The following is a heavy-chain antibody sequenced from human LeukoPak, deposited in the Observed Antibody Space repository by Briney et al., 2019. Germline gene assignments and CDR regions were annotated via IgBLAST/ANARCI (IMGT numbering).Heavy chain of an antibody. D-gene: IGHD6-19*01. CDR2: TYHSGIT. V-gene: IGHV4-38-2*02. CDR1: GYSISSGYY. CDR3: ARDISSGWFISIDS. J-gene: IGHJ4*02. Sequence: PSENLSLTCTVSGYSISSGYYWGWIRQPPGKGLEWIGSTYHSGITYYNPSLMSRVSISVDTSKKQFSLKVSSVTAADTAVYYCARDISSGWFISIDSWGQGTLVTVSS.